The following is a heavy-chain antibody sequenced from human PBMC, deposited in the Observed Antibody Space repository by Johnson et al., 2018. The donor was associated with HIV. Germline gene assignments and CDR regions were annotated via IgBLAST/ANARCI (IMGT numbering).Heavy chain of an antibody. CDR3: ARHKAVADAFDI. CDR2: IRYDGSNK. D-gene: IGHD6-19*01. CDR1: GFTFSSYG. Sequence: QMLLVESGGGLVQRGGSLRLSCVASGFTFSSYGMHWVRQAPGKGLEWVAFIRYDGSNKYYTDSVKGRFTISRANSKNTLYLQMNSLRAEDTAVYYCARHKAVADAFDIWGQGTVVTVSS. V-gene: IGHV3-30*02. J-gene: IGHJ3*02.